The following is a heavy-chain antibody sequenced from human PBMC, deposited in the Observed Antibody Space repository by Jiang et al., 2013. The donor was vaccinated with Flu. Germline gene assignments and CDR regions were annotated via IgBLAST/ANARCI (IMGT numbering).Heavy chain of an antibody. D-gene: IGHD2-2*01. CDR3: ARDWALVVPAATSNNYYYYGMDV. V-gene: IGHV4-61*02. Sequence: GPGLVKPSQTLSLTCTVSSGSISSGSYYWSWIRQPAGKGLEWIGRIYTSGSTNYNPSLKSRVTISVDTSKNQFSLKLSSVTAADTAVYYCARDWALVVPAATSNNYYYYGMDVWGQGTTVTVSS. CDR2: IYTSGST. CDR1: SGSISSGSYY. J-gene: IGHJ6*02.